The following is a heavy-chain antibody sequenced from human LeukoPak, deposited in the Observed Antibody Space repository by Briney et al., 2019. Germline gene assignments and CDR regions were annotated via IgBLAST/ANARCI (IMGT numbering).Heavy chain of an antibody. CDR1: GLLFRNYW. J-gene: IGHJ4*02. CDR3: ARDAPGRGAYYFDY. CDR2: IKQDGSEK. V-gene: IGHV3-7*01. Sequence: PGGALRLSCAAPGLLFRNYWMTWVRQAPGKGLEWVATIKQDGSEKHYVDSVKGRFTISRDNSKNTLYLQLNSLTSEETAVYFCARDAPGRGAYYFDYWGQGTLVTVSS. D-gene: IGHD3-16*01.